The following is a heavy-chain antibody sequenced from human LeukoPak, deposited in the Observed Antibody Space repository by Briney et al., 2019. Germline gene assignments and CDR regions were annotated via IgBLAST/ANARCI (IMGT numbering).Heavy chain of an antibody. CDR2: INPSDGAT. Sequence: ASVKVSCKASGYTFSMYYIHWVRQAPGQGLEWMGMINPSDGATTYVQKIQGRLTMTRDMSTTTAYMDLRSLRSEDTAVYYCARGGGKELWSLRDYYYYMDVWGKGTTVTVSS. V-gene: IGHV1-46*01. CDR3: ARGGGKELWSLRDYYYYMDV. J-gene: IGHJ6*03. D-gene: IGHD5-18*01. CDR1: GYTFSMYY.